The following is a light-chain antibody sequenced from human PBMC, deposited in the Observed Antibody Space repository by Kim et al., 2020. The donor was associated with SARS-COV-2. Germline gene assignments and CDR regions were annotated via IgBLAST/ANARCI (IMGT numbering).Light chain of an antibody. CDR3: QQYGSSPLT. CDR1: QSVRSNY. CDR2: DAS. V-gene: IGKV3-20*01. J-gene: IGKJ4*01. Sequence: IVLTQSPGTLSLSPGERATLSCRASQSVRSNYLTWYQQKPGQAPRLLIYDASSRATGIPDRFSGTGSGTDFTLIISRLEPEDFAVYYCQQYGSSPLTFGGGTKVDIK.